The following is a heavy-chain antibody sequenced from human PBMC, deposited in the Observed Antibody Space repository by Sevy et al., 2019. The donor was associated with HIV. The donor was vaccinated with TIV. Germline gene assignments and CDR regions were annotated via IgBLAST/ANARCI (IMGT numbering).Heavy chain of an antibody. J-gene: IGHJ6*02. CDR3: AKDAVSPRRHYYYYYGMDV. CDR2: LRYEGSNK. V-gene: IGHV3-30*02. D-gene: IGHD2-8*01. Sequence: GGSLRLSCAASGFTFSSYGMHWVRQAPGKGLEGVAFLRYEGSNKNFADSVKGRFTISRDNSKNTLYLQMNSLRAEDTAVYYCAKDAVSPRRHYYYYYGMDVWGQGTTVTVSS. CDR1: GFTFSSYG.